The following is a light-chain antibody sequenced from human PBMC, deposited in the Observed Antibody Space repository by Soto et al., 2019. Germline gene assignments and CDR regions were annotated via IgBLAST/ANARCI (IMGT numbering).Light chain of an antibody. CDR1: SGHSSYI. CDR3: ETWDSKSV. V-gene: IGLV4-60*03. Sequence: QAVVTQSSSASACLGSSVKLTCTLRSGHSSYIIAWHQQQPGKAPRYLMKVEGSGTYYKGSGVPDRFSGSSSGADRYLIISNLQSEDEADYYCETWDSKSVFGGGTKLTVL. CDR2: VEGSGTY. J-gene: IGLJ2*01.